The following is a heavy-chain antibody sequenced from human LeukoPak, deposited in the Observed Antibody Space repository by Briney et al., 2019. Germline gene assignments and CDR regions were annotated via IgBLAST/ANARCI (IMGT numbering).Heavy chain of an antibody. CDR2: IKQDGSEK. Sequence: GGSLRLSCAASGFTFSSYWVSWVRQAPGKGLEWVANIKQDGSEKYYVDSVKGRFTISRDNAKNSLYLQMNSLRAEDTAVYYCARDASRYYDFWSGYYSYYYGMDVWGQGTTVTVSS. CDR1: GFTFSSYW. CDR3: ARDASRYYDFWSGYYSYYYGMDV. V-gene: IGHV3-7*01. J-gene: IGHJ6*02. D-gene: IGHD3-3*01.